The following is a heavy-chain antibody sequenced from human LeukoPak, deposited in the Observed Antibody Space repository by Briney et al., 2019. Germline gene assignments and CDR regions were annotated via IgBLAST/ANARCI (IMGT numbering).Heavy chain of an antibody. CDR2: ISGSGGNA. Sequence: PGGSLRLSCAASGFIFSSYAMSWVRQAPGKGLEWVSGISGSGGNAYSADSVKGRFTISRDNSKNTLNLQMNSLRVEDAAVYFCARRLAAGDLASLDIWGQGTMVTVSS. CDR3: ARRLAAGDLASLDI. V-gene: IGHV3-23*01. CDR1: GFIFSSYA. J-gene: IGHJ3*02. D-gene: IGHD6-13*01.